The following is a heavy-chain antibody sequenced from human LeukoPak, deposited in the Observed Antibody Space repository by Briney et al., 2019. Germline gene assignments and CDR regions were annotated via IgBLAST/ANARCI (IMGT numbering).Heavy chain of an antibody. V-gene: IGHV3-74*01. CDR3: ATTGSGSYYDY. CDR1: GFSFSSSW. J-gene: IGHJ4*02. Sequence: GESLRLFCAASGFSFSSSWMHWVRQLPGKGLEWVSRINDDETSTTYAESVKGRFTISRDNAKKTLFLQMNSLRAEDTAVYYCATTGSGSYYDYWGQGTLVTVSS. CDR2: INDDETST. D-gene: IGHD1-26*01.